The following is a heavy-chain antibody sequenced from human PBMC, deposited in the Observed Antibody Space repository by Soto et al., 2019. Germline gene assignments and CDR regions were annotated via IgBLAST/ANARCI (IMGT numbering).Heavy chain of an antibody. CDR3: ARDSWSPTVNLFDY. J-gene: IGHJ4*02. CDR1: GGSISSSNW. D-gene: IGHD4-17*01. Sequence: PSETLSLTCAVSGGSISSSNWWSWVRQPPGKGLEWIGEIYHSGSTNYNPPLKSRVTISVDKSKNQFSLKLSSVTAADTAVYYCARDSWSPTVNLFDYWGQGTLVTVSS. V-gene: IGHV4-4*02. CDR2: IYHSGST.